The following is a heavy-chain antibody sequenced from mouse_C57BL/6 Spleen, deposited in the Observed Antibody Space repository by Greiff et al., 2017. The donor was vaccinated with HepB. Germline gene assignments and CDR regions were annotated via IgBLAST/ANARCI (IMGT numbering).Heavy chain of an antibody. J-gene: IGHJ3*01. V-gene: IGHV1-64*01. CDR2: IHPNSGST. D-gene: IGHD2-3*01. CDR3: AREDDGYFAWFAY. Sequence: PGQGLEWIGMIHPNSGSTNYNEKFKSKATLTVDKSSSTAYMQLSSLTSEDSAVYYCAREDDGYFAWFAYWGQGTLVTVSA.